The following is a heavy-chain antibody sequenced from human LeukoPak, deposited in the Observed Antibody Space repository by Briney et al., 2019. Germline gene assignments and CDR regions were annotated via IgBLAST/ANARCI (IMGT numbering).Heavy chain of an antibody. V-gene: IGHV4-59*01. CDR1: GGSISSYY. CDR2: IYYSGST. D-gene: IGHD4-17*01. CDR3: ARDPPPTVLPLGYFDL. Sequence: SETLSLTCTVSGGSISSYYWSWIRQPPGKGLEWIGYIYYSGSTNYNPSLKSRVTISVDMSKNQFSLKLSSVTAADTAVYYCARDPPPTVLPLGYFDLWGRGTLVTVSS. J-gene: IGHJ2*01.